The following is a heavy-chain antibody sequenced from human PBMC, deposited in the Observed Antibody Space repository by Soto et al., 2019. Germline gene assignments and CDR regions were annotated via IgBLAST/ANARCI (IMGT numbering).Heavy chain of an antibody. D-gene: IGHD6-13*01. CDR2: ISAYNGNT. J-gene: IGHJ6*02. V-gene: IGHV1-18*01. Sequence: GASVKVSCKASGYTFTSYGISWVRQAPGQGLEWMGWISAYNGNTNYAQKLQGRVTMTTGTSTSTAYMELRSLRSDDTAVYYCARDSPAAASGYYYYGMDVWGQGTTVTVSS. CDR1: GYTFTSYG. CDR3: ARDSPAAASGYYYYGMDV.